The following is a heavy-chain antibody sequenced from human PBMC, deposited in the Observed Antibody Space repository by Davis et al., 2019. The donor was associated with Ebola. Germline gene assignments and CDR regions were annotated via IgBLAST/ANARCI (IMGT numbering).Heavy chain of an antibody. CDR3: ARHDLLTMIVVVTRFDP. D-gene: IGHD3-22*01. V-gene: IGHV4-34*01. CDR2: TSHSGTT. Sequence: SETLSLTCAVYGGSFSDHYWTWIRQPPGKGLEWIGETSHSGTTNYNPSLKGRVTISVDTSKNQFSLKLSSVTAADTAVYYCARHDLLTMIVVVTRFDPWGQGTLVTVSS. J-gene: IGHJ5*02. CDR1: GGSFSDHY.